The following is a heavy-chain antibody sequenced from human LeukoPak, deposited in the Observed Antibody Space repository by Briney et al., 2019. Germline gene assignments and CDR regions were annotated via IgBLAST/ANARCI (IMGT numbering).Heavy chain of an antibody. CDR2: MNPNSGNT. V-gene: IGHV1-8*03. D-gene: IGHD3-22*01. CDR1: GYTFTSYD. Sequence: ASVKVSCKASGYTFTSYDINWVRQATGQGLEWMGWMNPNSGNTGYAQKFQGRVTITRNTSISTAYMELSSLRSEDTAVYYCAVRSVDSSGYYYLFDYWGQGTLVTVSS. CDR3: AVRSVDSSGYYYLFDY. J-gene: IGHJ4*02.